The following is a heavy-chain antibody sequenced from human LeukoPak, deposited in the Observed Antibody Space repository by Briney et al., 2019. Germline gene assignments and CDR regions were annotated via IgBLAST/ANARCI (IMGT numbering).Heavy chain of an antibody. J-gene: IGHJ4*02. V-gene: IGHV5-51*01. Sequence: GESLKISCRGSGYGFTSYWIVLVRQMPGKGLEWMGIIYPGDSDTRYSPSFQGQVTISADKSISTAYLQWSSLKASDTAMYYCARHLPYYDILTGPLDYWGQGTLVTVSS. CDR2: IYPGDSDT. CDR1: GYGFTSYW. D-gene: IGHD3-9*01. CDR3: ARHLPYYDILTGPLDY.